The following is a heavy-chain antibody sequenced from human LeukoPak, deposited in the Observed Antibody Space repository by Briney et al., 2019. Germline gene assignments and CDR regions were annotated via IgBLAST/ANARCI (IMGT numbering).Heavy chain of an antibody. CDR3: ARWLQSLAYFDH. D-gene: IGHD5-24*01. V-gene: IGHV3-53*01. Sequence: PGGSLRLSCAASGFTLSSNYMSWVRQAPEKGLEWVSVIYSGGSTNYADSVKGRFTISRDDSKNTLYLQMNSLRAEDTAVYYCARWLQSLAYFDHWGQGTLVTVSS. J-gene: IGHJ4*02. CDR1: GFTLSSNY. CDR2: IYSGGST.